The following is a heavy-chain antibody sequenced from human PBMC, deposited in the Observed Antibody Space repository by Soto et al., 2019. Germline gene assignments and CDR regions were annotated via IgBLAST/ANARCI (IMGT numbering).Heavy chain of an antibody. CDR2: IFSNYEK. D-gene: IGHD4-17*01. J-gene: IGHJ4*02. CDR3: ARIRFDDYGDYYLLDY. V-gene: IGHV2-26*01. Sequence: QVTLKESGPVLVKPTETLPLTCTVSGFSLSNARMGVSWIRQPPGKALEWLAHIFSNYEKSYSKSLKSRLNNSKDTAKSQVILTMTNMDPVDTAIYYGARIRFDDYGDYYLLDYWGQGTLVTVSS. CDR1: GFSLSNARMG.